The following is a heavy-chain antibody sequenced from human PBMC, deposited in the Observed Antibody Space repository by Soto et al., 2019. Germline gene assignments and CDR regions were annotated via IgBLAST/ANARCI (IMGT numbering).Heavy chain of an antibody. D-gene: IGHD6-6*01. Sequence: SETLSLSCTVSGGSISSYYWSWIRQPAGKGLEWIGRIYTSGSTNYNPSLKSRVTMSVDTSKNQFSLKLSSVTAADTAVYYCTRDSDSSSSDGMDVWGQGTTVTVSS. CDR2: IYTSGST. CDR3: TRDSDSSSSDGMDV. V-gene: IGHV4-4*07. J-gene: IGHJ6*02. CDR1: GGSISSYY.